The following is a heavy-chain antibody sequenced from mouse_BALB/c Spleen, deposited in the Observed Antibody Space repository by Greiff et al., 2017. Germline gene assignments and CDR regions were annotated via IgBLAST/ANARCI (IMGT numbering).Heavy chain of an antibody. Sequence: EVKLVESGAELVRPGALVKLSCKASGFNIKDYYMHWVKQRPEQGLEWIGWIDPENGNTIYDPKFQGKASITADTSSNTAYLQLSSLTSEDTAVYYCARGGSFFAYWGQGTLVTVSA. V-gene: IGHV14-1*02. J-gene: IGHJ3*01. CDR1: GFNIKDYY. CDR3: ARGGSFFAY. CDR2: IDPENGNT.